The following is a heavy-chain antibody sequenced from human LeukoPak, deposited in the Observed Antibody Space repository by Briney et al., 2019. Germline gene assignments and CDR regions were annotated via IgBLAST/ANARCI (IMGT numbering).Heavy chain of an antibody. CDR2: IYPGDSDT. CDR1: GYRFTSYW. V-gene: IGHV5-51*01. J-gene: IGHJ4*02. Sequence: GESLKFSCKGSGYRFTSYWIGWVRQMPGKGLEWMGIIYPGDSDTRYSPSFQGQVTISADKSISTAYLQWSSLKASDTAMYYCASRADSSGYYYADYWGQGTLVTVSS. CDR3: ASRADSSGYYYADY. D-gene: IGHD3-22*01.